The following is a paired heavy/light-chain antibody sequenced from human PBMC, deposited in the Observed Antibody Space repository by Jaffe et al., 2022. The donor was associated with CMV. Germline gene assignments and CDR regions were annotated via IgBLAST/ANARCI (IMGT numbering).Light chain of an antibody. CDR2: GAS. J-gene: IGKJ1*01. Sequence: EIVLTQSPGTLSLSPGERATLSCRASRSVSTNYLAWYQQRPGQAPRLLIYGASSRATDIPDRFSGSGSGTDFTLTISRLEPEDFAVYYCQHYDTSPPWTFGQGTKVEIK. CDR3: QHYDTSPPWT. V-gene: IGKV3-20*01. CDR1: RSVSTNY.
Heavy chain of an antibody. CDR2: ISGSGTDI. CDR3: AKHLIYDSSSPKRWFDP. D-gene: IGHD6-6*01. Sequence: EVQVLESGGGLVQPGGSLRLSCAASGFPFTSYAMSWVRQAPGKGLEWVSTISGSGTDIYYADSVRGRFTISRDSSKNTVYLQMNSLRAEDTAIYYCAKHLIYDSSSPKRWFDPWGQGTLVTVSS. V-gene: IGHV3-23*01. CDR1: GFPFTSYA. J-gene: IGHJ5*02.